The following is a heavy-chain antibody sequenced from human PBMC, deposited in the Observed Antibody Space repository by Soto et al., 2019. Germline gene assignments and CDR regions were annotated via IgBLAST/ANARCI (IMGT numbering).Heavy chain of an antibody. CDR2: IYYSGST. CDR3: ARRRLNCSGGSCSTYFDY. Sequence: QLQLQESGPGLVKPSETLSLTCTVSGGSISSSSYYWGWIRQPPGKGLEWIGSIYYSGSTYYNPSLKSRVTISVDTSKNQFSLKLSSVTAADTAVYYCARRRLNCSGGSCSTYFDYWGQGTLVTVSS. V-gene: IGHV4-39*01. CDR1: GGSISSSSYY. J-gene: IGHJ4*02. D-gene: IGHD2-15*01.